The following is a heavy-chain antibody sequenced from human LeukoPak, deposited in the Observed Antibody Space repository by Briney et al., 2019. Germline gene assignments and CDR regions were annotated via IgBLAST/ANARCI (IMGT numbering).Heavy chain of an antibody. Sequence: SQTLSLTCTVSGGSISSDGYYWSWIRQHPGKGLEWIGYIYYSGSTYYNPSLKSRVTISVDTSKNQFSLKLSPVTAADTAVYYCAAAGVYYYGSGSYLNWFDPWGQGTLVTVSS. J-gene: IGHJ5*02. D-gene: IGHD3-10*01. CDR2: IYYSGST. V-gene: IGHV4-31*03. CDR1: GGSISSDGYY. CDR3: AAAGVYYYGSGSYLNWFDP.